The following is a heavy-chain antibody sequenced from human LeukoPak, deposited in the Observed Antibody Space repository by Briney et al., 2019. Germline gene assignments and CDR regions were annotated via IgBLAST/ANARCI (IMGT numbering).Heavy chain of an antibody. Sequence: PSQTLSLTCTVSGGSISSGGYYWSWIRQRPGKGLEWIGYIYYSGSTYYNPSLKSRVTISVDTSKNQFSLKLSSVTAADTAVYYCARARANPTYGSGTNDAFDIWGQGTMVTVSS. CDR3: ARARANPTYGSGTNDAFDI. CDR2: IYYSGST. J-gene: IGHJ3*02. D-gene: IGHD3-10*01. CDR1: GGSISSGGYY. V-gene: IGHV4-31*03.